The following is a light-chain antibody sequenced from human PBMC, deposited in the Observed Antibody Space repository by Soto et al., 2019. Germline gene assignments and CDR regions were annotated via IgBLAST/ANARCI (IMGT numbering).Light chain of an antibody. CDR3: QQYYSTPQT. CDR1: QSVLYSSKNKNY. J-gene: IGKJ2*01. V-gene: IGKV4-1*01. CDR2: WAS. Sequence: DFVMTQSPDSLAVSLGERATINCKSSQSVLYSSKNKNYLAWYPQKPGQPPKLLISWASTRESGVPDRFSGSGSGTDFTLTISSLQAEDVAVYYCQQYYSTPQTFGQGTKLEIK.